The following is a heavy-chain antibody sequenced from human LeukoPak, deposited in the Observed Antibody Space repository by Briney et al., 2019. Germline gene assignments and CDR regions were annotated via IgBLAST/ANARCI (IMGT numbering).Heavy chain of an antibody. Sequence: PSETLSLTCTVSGGSISYYHWSWIRQPPGKGLEWIGYIYYSGSTNYNPSLKSRVTMTVDTSKNQFSLNLSSVTAADTAVYYCARGRGSSWYYFDSWGQGTLVTVPS. CDR3: ARGRGSSWYYFDS. V-gene: IGHV4-59*12. D-gene: IGHD6-13*01. J-gene: IGHJ4*02. CDR1: GGSISYYH. CDR2: IYYSGST.